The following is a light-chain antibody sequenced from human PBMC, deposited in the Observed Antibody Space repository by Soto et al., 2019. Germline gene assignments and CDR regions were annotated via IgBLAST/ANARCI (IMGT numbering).Light chain of an antibody. Sequence: DIQMTQSPSSVSASVGDSVTITCRASQDISRWLAWYQQKPGRAPNLLISGASTLQRGVPSRFSGSGSGTDFTLTISGLQPEDVATYYCQQSNNLPLTFGGGTKVEIK. J-gene: IGKJ4*01. CDR2: GAS. CDR3: QQSNNLPLT. V-gene: IGKV1-12*01. CDR1: QDISRW.